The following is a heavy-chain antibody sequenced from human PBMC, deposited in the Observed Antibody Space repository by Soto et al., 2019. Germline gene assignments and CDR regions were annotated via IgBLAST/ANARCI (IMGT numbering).Heavy chain of an antibody. D-gene: IGHD3-22*01. Sequence: ASVKVSCKASGYTFNSYAIHWVRQAPGQRLEWMGWINAGNGNTKYSQKFQGRVTFTRDTSANTAYMELSSLISEDTAVYYCARPKDYDDCLDLWGQGTLVTVSS. J-gene: IGHJ4*02. CDR1: GYTFNSYA. CDR2: INAGNGNT. V-gene: IGHV1-3*01. CDR3: ARPKDYDDCLDL.